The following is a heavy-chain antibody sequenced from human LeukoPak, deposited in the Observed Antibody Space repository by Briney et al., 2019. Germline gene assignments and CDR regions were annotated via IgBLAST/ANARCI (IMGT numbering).Heavy chain of an antibody. D-gene: IGHD3-9*01. CDR3: ARSTSSEYDIYHFDY. CDR2: IWYDGNNK. Sequence: PGGSLRLSCAASGFTFSSYGMHWVRQAPGKGLEWVAVIWYDGNNKYYADSVKGRFTISRDNSKNTLYLQMNSLGAEDTAVYYCARSTSSEYDIYHFDYWGQGTLVTVSS. CDR1: GFTFSSYG. V-gene: IGHV3-33*01. J-gene: IGHJ4*02.